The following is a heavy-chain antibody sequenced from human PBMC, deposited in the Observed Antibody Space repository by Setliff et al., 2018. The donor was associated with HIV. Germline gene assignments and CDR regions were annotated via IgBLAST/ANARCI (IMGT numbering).Heavy chain of an antibody. CDR1: GGTFSSYA. J-gene: IGHJ6*02. CDR3: GVGPEKIYYYYGMDV. Sequence: SVKVSCKASGGTFSSYAISWVRQAPGQGLEWMGGIIPIFGTANYAQKFQGRVTITADESTSTAYIELSSLRSEDTAVYYCGVGPEKIYYYYGMDVWGQGTTVTVSS. CDR2: IIPIFGTA. V-gene: IGHV1-69*13. D-gene: IGHD1-26*01.